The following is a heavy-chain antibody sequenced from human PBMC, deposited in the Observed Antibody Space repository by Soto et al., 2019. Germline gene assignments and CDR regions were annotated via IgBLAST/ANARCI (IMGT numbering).Heavy chain of an antibody. D-gene: IGHD6-13*01. CDR3: AKGATSSWYGGHFDC. V-gene: IGHV3-23*01. Sequence: EVQLLESGGGLVQPGGSLRLSCAASGFTFSTYAMNWVRQAPGKGLEWVSAISGSGGSTYYADSVKGRFTISRDNSKNTRYRQMNSLRAEDTAVYYCAKGATSSWYGGHFDCWGQGTLVTVSS. CDR1: GFTFSTYA. J-gene: IGHJ4*02. CDR2: ISGSGGST.